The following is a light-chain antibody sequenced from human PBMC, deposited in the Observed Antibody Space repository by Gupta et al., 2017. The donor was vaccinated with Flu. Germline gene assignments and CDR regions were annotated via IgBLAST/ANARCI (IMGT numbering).Light chain of an antibody. J-gene: IGLJ2*01. CDR2: GKN. CDR1: SLRNYY. Sequence: SSELTQDPAVSVALGQTVRITCQGHSLRNYYATWYQQKPGRAPVLVIYGKNYRPSGIPDRFSGSSSGDTASLTITGAKAEDEADYYCSSRNDNHQGVFGGGTKLTVL. V-gene: IGLV3-19*01. CDR3: SSRNDNHQGV.